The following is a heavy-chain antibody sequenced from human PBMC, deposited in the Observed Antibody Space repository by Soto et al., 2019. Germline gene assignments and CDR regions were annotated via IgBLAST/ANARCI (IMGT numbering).Heavy chain of an antibody. D-gene: IGHD5-18*01. V-gene: IGHV3-23*01. CDR1: GFTFSSYA. CDR3: AKGVEIQLWSHIFDY. Sequence: GGSLRLSCAASGFTFSSYAMSWVRQAPGKGLEWVSAISGSGGSTYYADSVKGRFTISRDNSKNTLYLQMNSLRAEDTAVYYCAKGVEIQLWSHIFDYWGQGTLVTVSS. J-gene: IGHJ4*02. CDR2: ISGSGGST.